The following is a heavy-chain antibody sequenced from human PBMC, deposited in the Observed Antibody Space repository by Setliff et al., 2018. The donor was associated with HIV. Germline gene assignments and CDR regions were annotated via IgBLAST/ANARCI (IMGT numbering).Heavy chain of an antibody. Sequence: GASVKVSCKASGYTFTSYAMHWVRQAPGQRLEWMGWINAGNGNTKYSQKFQGRVTITRDTSASTAYVELSSLRSEDTAVYYCAREIRNYDFWSGYWEDHYFDSWGQGTLVTVSS. V-gene: IGHV1-3*01. D-gene: IGHD3-3*01. CDR2: INAGNGNT. J-gene: IGHJ4*02. CDR1: GYTFTSYA. CDR3: AREIRNYDFWSGYWEDHYFDS.